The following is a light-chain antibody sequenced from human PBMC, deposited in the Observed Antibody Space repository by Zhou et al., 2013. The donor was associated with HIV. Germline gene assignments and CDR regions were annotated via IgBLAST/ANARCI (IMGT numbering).Light chain of an antibody. CDR2: KTS. Sequence: DIQMTQSPSTLSASVGDRVTITCRASQSISNWLAWYQQEPGKPPKLLIYKTSSLESGVPSRFSGSGSGTEFTLTISSLQPDDFATYYCQPYNITPSLTFG. CDR1: QSISNW. J-gene: IGKJ1*01. CDR3: QPYNITPSLT. V-gene: IGKV1-5*03.